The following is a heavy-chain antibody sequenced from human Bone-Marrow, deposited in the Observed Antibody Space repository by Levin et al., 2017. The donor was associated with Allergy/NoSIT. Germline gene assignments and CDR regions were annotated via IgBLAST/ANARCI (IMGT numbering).Heavy chain of an antibody. CDR1: GYSFTSYW. CDR3: ARQGDLGELSAYYYYYYMDV. J-gene: IGHJ6*03. Sequence: GESLKISCKGSGYSFTSYWISWVRQMPGKGLEWMGRIDPSDSYTNYSPSFQGHVTISADKSISTAYLQWSSLKASDTAMYYCARQGDLGELSAYYYYYYMDVWGKGTTVTVSS. V-gene: IGHV5-10-1*01. CDR2: IDPSDSYT. D-gene: IGHD3-16*02.